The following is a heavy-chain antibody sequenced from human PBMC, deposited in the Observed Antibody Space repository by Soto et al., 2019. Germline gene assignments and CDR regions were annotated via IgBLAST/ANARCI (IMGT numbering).Heavy chain of an antibody. J-gene: IGHJ5*02. CDR3: ARGKYYDSSGYYYSSLGVSSNWFDP. Sequence: QVQLVQSGAEVKKPGASVKVSCKASGYTFTGYYMHWVRQAPGQGLEWMGWINPNRGGKNYAQKFKGWVTMTRDTSIITAYMELSRLRSDETAVYYCARGKYYDSSGYYYSSLGVSSNWFDPWGQGTLVTVSS. V-gene: IGHV1-2*04. CDR2: INPNRGGK. D-gene: IGHD3-22*01. CDR1: GYTFTGYY.